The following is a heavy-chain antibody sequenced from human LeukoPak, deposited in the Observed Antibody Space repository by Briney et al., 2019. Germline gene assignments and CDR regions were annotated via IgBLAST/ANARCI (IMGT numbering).Heavy chain of an antibody. D-gene: IGHD5-24*01. CDR3: ARVLLAGGYKEMAVVGYFDY. CDR2: ISSSGSTI. Sequence: GGSLRLSCAASGFTFSDYYMSWIRQAPGKGLEWVSYISSSGSTIYYADSVKGRFTISRDNAKNSLYLQMNSLRAEDTAVYYCARVLLAGGYKEMAVVGYFDYWGQGTLVTVSS. V-gene: IGHV3-11*04. CDR1: GFTFSDYY. J-gene: IGHJ4*02.